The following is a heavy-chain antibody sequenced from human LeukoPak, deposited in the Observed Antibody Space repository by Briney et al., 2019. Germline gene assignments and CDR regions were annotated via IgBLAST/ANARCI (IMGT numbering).Heavy chain of an antibody. CDR1: GFTFFDAW. V-gene: IGHV3-15*01. Sequence: GGTLRLSCAASGFTFFDAWMNWVRQAPGKGLEWVGRIKRETNDGTTDYAAPVKGRFTISRDESKNTLYMQMNSLQTEDTAAYYCTTDLLSLKIAVAGTEYFDYRGQGTLVTVSS. CDR3: TTDLLSLKIAVAGTEYFDY. J-gene: IGHJ4*02. CDR2: IKRETNDGTT. D-gene: IGHD6-19*01.